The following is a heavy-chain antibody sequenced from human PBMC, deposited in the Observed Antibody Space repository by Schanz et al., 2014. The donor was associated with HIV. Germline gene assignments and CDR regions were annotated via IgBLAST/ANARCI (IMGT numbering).Heavy chain of an antibody. CDR1: GDTFRRYS. CDR3: AREKTTLNWFDP. Sequence: QVQLVQSGAEVKKPGSSVKVSCKASGDTFRRYSIHWVRQGPGQGLEWMGWINPNSGGTNYAQKFQGRVTMTTDTSTSTAYMDLRSLRSDDTAVYYCAREKTTLNWFDPWGQGTLVTVSS. V-gene: IGHV1-2*02. J-gene: IGHJ5*02. CDR2: INPNSGGT.